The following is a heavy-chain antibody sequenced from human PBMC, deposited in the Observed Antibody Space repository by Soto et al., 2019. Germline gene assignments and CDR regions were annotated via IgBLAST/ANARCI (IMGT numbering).Heavy chain of an antibody. D-gene: IGHD2-2*01. CDR1: GYTFTSYG. V-gene: IGHV1-18*04. CDR2: ISAYNGNT. Sequence: EASVKVSCKASGYTFTSYGISWVRQAPGQGLEWMGWISAYNGNTNYAQKLQGRVTMTTDTSTSTAYMELRSLRSDDTAVYYCARDIVVVPAAQYYYYYGMDVWGQGTTVTVS. CDR3: ARDIVVVPAAQYYYYYGMDV. J-gene: IGHJ6*02.